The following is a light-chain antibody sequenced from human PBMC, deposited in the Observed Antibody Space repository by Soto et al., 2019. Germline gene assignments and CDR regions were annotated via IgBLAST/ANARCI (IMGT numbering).Light chain of an antibody. V-gene: IGKV3-15*01. Sequence: EKVMTQSPATLSVSPGERATLYFSASQSVNINLAWYQQKPGQAPRLLIHGASTRATGIPARFSGSGSGTAFTLTISSLQSEDSAVYYCQQYNSWPWTFGQGTKVDI. CDR2: GAS. CDR1: QSVNIN. J-gene: IGKJ1*01. CDR3: QQYNSWPWT.